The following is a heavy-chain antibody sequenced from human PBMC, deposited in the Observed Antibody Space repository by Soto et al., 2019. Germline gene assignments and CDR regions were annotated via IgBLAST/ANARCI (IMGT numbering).Heavy chain of an antibody. Sequence: ASVKVSCKASGYTFSSYGVTWVRQPPGQGLEWMGWISDDNGNIEYAQKFQGSVIMTTDTSNSTGYRGVVNLRSDDTAVYYCARVGTNWNLWGTYRRLGAWGQGTTVTVSS. CDR1: GYTFSSYG. D-gene: IGHD3-16*02. CDR2: ISDDNGNI. J-gene: IGHJ6*02. V-gene: IGHV1-18*01. CDR3: ARVGTNWNLWGTYRRLGA.